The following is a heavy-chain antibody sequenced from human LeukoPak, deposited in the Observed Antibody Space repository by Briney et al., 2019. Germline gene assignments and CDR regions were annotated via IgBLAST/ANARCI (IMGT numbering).Heavy chain of an antibody. D-gene: IGHD3-10*01. CDR1: GFKFDNHD. V-gene: IGHV3-33*01. CDR3: ARGSGLVVRGDYFDY. J-gene: IGHJ4*02. Sequence: GGSLRLSCAASGFKFDNHDMHWVRQAPGKGLEWVAIIWYDGSEEYYGDSVKGRVTISRDNSKNMVYLQMNSLRGEDTAVYYCARGSGLVVRGDYFDYWGQGTLVTVSS. CDR2: IWYDGSEE.